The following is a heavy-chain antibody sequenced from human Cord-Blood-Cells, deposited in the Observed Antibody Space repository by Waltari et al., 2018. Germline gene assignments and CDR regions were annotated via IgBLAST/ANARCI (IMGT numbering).Heavy chain of an antibody. CDR2: IKQDGSEK. CDR1: GFTFSSYW. D-gene: IGHD6-19*01. J-gene: IGHJ4*02. Sequence: AASGFTFSSYWMSWVRQAPGKGLEWVANIKQDGSEKYYVDSVKGRFTISRDKAKNSLYLQMNSLRAEDTAVYYCARDGLITVAGTWYIDYWGQGTLVTVSS. V-gene: IGHV3-7*01. CDR3: ARDGLITVAGTWYIDY.